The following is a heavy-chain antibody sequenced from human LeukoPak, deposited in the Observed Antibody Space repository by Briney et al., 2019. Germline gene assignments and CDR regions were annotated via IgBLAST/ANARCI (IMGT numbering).Heavy chain of an antibody. CDR2: INTNSGGT. CDR1: GYFLTAYD. Sequence: ASVKVSCKASGYFLTAYDMHWVRQAPGQGLEWMGWINTNSGGTHYALKVQGRVIMTREMSINTAYVELTGLRSDDTALYYCARLYSSGWYYVYGGQGTLVTVSA. J-gene: IGHJ4*02. CDR3: ARLYSSGWYYVY. D-gene: IGHD6-19*01. V-gene: IGHV1-2*02.